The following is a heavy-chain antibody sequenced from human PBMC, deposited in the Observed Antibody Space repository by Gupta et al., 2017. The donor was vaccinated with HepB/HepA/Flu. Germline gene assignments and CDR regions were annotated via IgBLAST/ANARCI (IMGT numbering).Heavy chain of an antibody. CDR2: IKYDESEI. CDR3: TRDGGPTPRDY. CDR1: GFTFRNYY. Sequence: EWQLAESGGGLVQPGGSLRLSCTASGFTFRNYYMSWVRQAPGKGLEWVANIKYDESEIHYVDSVEGRFTISRDNAKNSLFLHMNSLRVEDTAVYYCTRDGGPTPRDYWGQGTRVTVSS. J-gene: IGHJ4*02. D-gene: IGHD1-26*01. V-gene: IGHV3-7*01.